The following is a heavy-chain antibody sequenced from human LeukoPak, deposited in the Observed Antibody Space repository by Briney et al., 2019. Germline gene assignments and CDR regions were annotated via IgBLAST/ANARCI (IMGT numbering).Heavy chain of an antibody. Sequence: SETLSLTCTVSGGSISSGGYYWSWIRQHPGKGLEWIGYIYYSGSTYYNPSLKGRVTISVDTSKNQFSLKLSSVTAADTAVYYCARGRLARRQRGYSGYGGDNWFDPWGQGTLVTVSS. CDR2: IYYSGST. V-gene: IGHV4-31*03. J-gene: IGHJ5*02. CDR1: GGSISSGGYY. D-gene: IGHD5-12*01. CDR3: ARGRLARRQRGYSGYGGDNWFDP.